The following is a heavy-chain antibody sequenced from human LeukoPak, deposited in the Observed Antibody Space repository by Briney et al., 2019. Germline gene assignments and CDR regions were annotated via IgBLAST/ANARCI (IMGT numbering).Heavy chain of an antibody. CDR1: GGSLSSSSYY. CDR2: IYYSGST. Sequence: SETLSLTCTVSGGSLSSSSYYWGWIRQPPGKGLEWIGYIYYSGSTNYTPPLKSRVTISVDTSKNQFSLKLNSVTAADTAVYYCARVTGYMIEDYFDYWGQGTLVTVSS. J-gene: IGHJ4*02. D-gene: IGHD3-9*01. V-gene: IGHV4-61*01. CDR3: ARVTGYMIEDYFDY.